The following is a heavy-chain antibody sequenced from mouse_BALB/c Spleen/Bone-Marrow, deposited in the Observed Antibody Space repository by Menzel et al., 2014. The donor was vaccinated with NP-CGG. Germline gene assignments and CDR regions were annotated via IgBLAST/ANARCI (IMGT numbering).Heavy chain of an antibody. CDR1: GYTFSSYW. CDR2: ILPGSGSI. V-gene: IGHV1-9*01. J-gene: IGHJ4*01. CDR3: ASRYDTMDY. Sequence: VQLQQSGAELMKPGASVKTSCKATGYTFSSYWIEWVKQRPGHGLEWIGEILPGSGSIKYNEKFKGKATFTADTSSNTAYMQLSSLTSEDSAVYYCASRYDTMDYWGQGTSVTVSS.